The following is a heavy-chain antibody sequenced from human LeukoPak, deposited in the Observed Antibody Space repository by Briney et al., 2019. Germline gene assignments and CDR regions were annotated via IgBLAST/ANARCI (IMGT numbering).Heavy chain of an antibody. CDR3: ARRYFDL. CDR2: IKQDGSEK. J-gene: IGHJ2*01. CDR1: GFTFSDYW. V-gene: IGHV3-7*01. Sequence: GGSLRLSCAASGFTFSDYWMSWVRQAPGKGLEWVANIKQDGSEKYYVDSVKGRFTISRDNAKNSLYLQTNSLRAEDTAVYYCARRYFDLWGRGTLVTVSS.